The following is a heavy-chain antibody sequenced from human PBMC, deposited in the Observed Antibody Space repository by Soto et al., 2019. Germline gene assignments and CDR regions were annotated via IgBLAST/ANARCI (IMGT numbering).Heavy chain of an antibody. Sequence: SETLSLTCTVSGCSISSSSYYWGWLRQPPGKGLEWIGSIYYSGSTYYNPSLKSRVTISVDTSKNQFSLKLSSVTAADTAVYYCARHQTYYYDSSGYYGSYYFDDWGQGTLVTVAS. CDR3: ARHQTYYYDSSGYYGSYYFDD. V-gene: IGHV4-39*01. CDR2: IYYSGST. D-gene: IGHD3-22*01. J-gene: IGHJ4*02. CDR1: GCSISSSSYY.